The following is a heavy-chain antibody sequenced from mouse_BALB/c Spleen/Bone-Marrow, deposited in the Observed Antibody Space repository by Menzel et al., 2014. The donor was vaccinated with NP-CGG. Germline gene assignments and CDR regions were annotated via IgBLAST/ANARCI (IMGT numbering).Heavy chain of an antibody. Sequence: QVQLKESGPGLVAPSQSLSITCTVSGFSLTGYGANWVRQPPGKGLEWLGMIWGDGSTDYNSAPKSRLSISKDNSKSQVFLKMNSLQTDDTARYYCARDGGNRAWFAYWGQGTLVTVSA. V-gene: IGHV2-6-7*01. CDR1: GFSLTGYG. CDR2: IWGDGST. CDR3: ARDGGNRAWFAY. J-gene: IGHJ3*01. D-gene: IGHD2-1*01.